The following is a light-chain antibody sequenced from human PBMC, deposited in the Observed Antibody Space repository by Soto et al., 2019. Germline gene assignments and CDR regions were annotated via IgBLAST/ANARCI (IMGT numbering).Light chain of an antibody. CDR3: HQYNSWPPGT. V-gene: IGKV3-15*01. CDR1: QSISRS. J-gene: IGKJ2*01. Sequence: EIAFAQSTALLSLSPGERATLSCTASQSISRSLAWYQQKPGQAPRLLISDASTRATGIPARFSGSGSGTEFTLTISSLQSEDFAPYYCHQYNSWPPGTFGQGTKVDIK. CDR2: DAS.